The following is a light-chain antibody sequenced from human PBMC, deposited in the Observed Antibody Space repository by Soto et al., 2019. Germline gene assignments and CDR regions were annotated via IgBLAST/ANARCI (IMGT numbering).Light chain of an antibody. V-gene: IGKV3-20*01. Sequence: EIVLTQSPGTLSLSPVERATLSCRASQSVSSSYLAWYQQKPGQAPRPLIYGASSRATGIPDRFSGSGSGTDFTLTISRLEPEDFAVYYCQQYGSSPPYTFGQGTKVDIK. CDR2: GAS. CDR1: QSVSSSY. J-gene: IGKJ2*01. CDR3: QQYGSSPPYT.